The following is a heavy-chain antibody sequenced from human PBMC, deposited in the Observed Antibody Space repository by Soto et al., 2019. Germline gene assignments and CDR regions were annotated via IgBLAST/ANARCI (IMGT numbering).Heavy chain of an antibody. D-gene: IGHD1-1*01. CDR2: VYHTGST. CDR1: GGSINNYY. CDR3: ARRTDTPNWLDP. Sequence: SETLSLTCTVSGGSINNYYWTWIRQPPGKGLEWIGYVYHTGSTNYNPSFKGRVTISIDTSKNQFSLKLSAVTAADTAVYYCARRTDTPNWLDPWGQGTLVTVSS. J-gene: IGHJ5*02. V-gene: IGHV4-59*01.